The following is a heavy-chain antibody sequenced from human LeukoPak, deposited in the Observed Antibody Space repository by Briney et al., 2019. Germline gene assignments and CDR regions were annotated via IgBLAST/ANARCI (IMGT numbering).Heavy chain of an antibody. CDR1: GYSFTSYW. Sequence: GESLKISCKGSGYSFTSYWIGWVRQMPGKGLEWMGIIYPGDSDTRYSPSFQGQVTISADKSISTAYLQWSSLKASDTAMCYCARHELDVCGCMDVWGKGTTVTVSS. CDR3: ARHELDVCGCMDV. V-gene: IGHV5-51*01. J-gene: IGHJ6*03. D-gene: IGHD2-21*01. CDR2: IYPGDSDT.